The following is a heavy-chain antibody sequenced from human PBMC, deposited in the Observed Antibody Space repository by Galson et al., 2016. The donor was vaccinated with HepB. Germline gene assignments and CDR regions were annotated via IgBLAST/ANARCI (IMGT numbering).Heavy chain of an antibody. CDR1: GGPLNSYY. CDR2: IHYTGTT. V-gene: IGHV4-59*01. CDR3: ARVDDYNPGSLDI. D-gene: IGHD4/OR15-4a*01. Sequence: SETLSLTCTVSGGPLNSYYWSWIRQPPGKGLEWIGNIHYTGTTVYNPSLKSRVTMSLDTSKNQFSLKVTSVTAADTGVYYCARVDDYNPGSLDIWGQGTLVTVS. J-gene: IGHJ3*02.